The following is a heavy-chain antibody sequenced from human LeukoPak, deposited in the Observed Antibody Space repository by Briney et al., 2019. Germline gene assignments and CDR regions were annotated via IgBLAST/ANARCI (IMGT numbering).Heavy chain of an antibody. V-gene: IGHV3-23*01. CDR2: ITGSGGGI. D-gene: IGHD5-12*01. CDR3: AQDLRLASFGY. J-gene: IGHJ4*02. CDR1: GFTFSSYG. Sequence: GGSLRLSCGASGFTFSSYGMNWVRQAPGEGLEWVSDITGSGGGIYYADSVKGRFTISRDNSENTLSLQMNSLRAEDTAVYYCAQDLRLASFGYWGKGTLVTVSS.